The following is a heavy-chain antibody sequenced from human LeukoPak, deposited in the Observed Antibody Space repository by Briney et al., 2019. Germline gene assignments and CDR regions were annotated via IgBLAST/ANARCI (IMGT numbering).Heavy chain of an antibody. CDR3: STGTTYYYERTGYVL. CDR1: GFSFSNAW. J-gene: IGHJ4*02. V-gene: IGHV3-15*01. D-gene: IGHD3-22*01. Sequence: GGSLRLSCAASGFSFSNAWMSWFRQAPGKGLAWVGRVKSKTDGGAIEDAAPVKGRFTISRDDSKNTLYLQMNSLKTEDTAVYYCSTGTTYYYERTGYVLWGQGTLVTVSS. CDR2: VKSKTDGGAI.